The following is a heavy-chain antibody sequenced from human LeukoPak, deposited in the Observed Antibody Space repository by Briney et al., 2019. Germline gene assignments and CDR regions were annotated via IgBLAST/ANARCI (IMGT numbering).Heavy chain of an antibody. CDR2: IYNSGNT. Sequence: SETLSLTCTVSGGSISSGGYYWSWLRQPPGKGLEWIGYIYNSGNTNYNPSFKSRVTISEDTPKNQFSLKLSSVTAADTAVYYCVRDRELNYWGQGTLVTVSS. CDR3: VRDRELNY. J-gene: IGHJ4*02. D-gene: IGHD3-10*01. V-gene: IGHV4-61*08. CDR1: GGSISSGGYY.